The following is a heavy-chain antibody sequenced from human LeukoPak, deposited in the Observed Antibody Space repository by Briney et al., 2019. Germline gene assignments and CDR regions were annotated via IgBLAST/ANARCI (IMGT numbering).Heavy chain of an antibody. Sequence: SETLSLTCAVYGGSFSGYYWSWIRQPPGKGLEWIGEINHSGSTNYNPSLKSRVTISVDTSKNQFSLKLSSVTAADTAVYYCAXXXLNQWLVNPWFDPWGQGTLVTVSS. D-gene: IGHD6-19*01. CDR1: GGSFSGYY. CDR3: AXXXLNQWLVNPWFDP. V-gene: IGHV4-34*01. J-gene: IGHJ5*02. CDR2: INHSGST.